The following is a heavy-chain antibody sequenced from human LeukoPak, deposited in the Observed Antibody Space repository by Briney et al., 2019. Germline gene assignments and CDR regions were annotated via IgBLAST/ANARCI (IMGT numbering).Heavy chain of an antibody. CDR2: IYYSGST. D-gene: IGHD3-22*01. Sequence: PSETLSLTCTVSGGSVSSGSYYWSWIRQPPGKGLEWIVYIYYSGSTNYNPSLKSRVTISVDTSKNQFSLKLSSVTAADTAVYYCAREYSGYYANIYFDYWGQGTLVTVSS. CDR1: GGSVSSGSYY. V-gene: IGHV4-61*01. CDR3: AREYSGYYANIYFDY. J-gene: IGHJ4*02.